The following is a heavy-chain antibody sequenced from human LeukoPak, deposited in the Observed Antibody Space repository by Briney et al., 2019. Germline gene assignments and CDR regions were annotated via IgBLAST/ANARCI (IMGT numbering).Heavy chain of an antibody. Sequence: QSSETLSLTCAVYGGSFSGYYWSWIRQPPGKGLEWIGEMNHSGSTNYNPSLKSRVTISVDTSKNQFSLKLSSVTAADTAVNYCARRLGRKFGERFYYYHYMDVWGKGTTVTISS. CDR1: GGSFSGYY. CDR3: ARRLGRKFGERFYYYHYMDV. D-gene: IGHD3-10*01. J-gene: IGHJ6*03. V-gene: IGHV4-34*01. CDR2: MNHSGST.